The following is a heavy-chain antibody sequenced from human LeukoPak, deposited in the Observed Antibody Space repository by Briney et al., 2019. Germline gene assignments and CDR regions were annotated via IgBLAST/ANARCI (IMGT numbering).Heavy chain of an antibody. D-gene: IGHD1-1*01. CDR1: GGSISSGSYY. CDR2: IYTSGST. J-gene: IGHJ3*02. CDR3: ARTRYRRPIEAFDI. V-gene: IGHV4-61*02. Sequence: SETLSLTCTVSGGSISSGSYYWSWIRQPAGKGLEWIGRIYTSGSTNYNPSLKSRVTMSVDTSKNQFSLKLSSVTAADTAVYYCARTRYRRPIEAFDIWGQGTMVTVSS.